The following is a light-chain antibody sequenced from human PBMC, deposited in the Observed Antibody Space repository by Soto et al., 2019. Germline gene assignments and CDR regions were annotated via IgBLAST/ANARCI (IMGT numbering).Light chain of an antibody. CDR2: GTD. Sequence: QSVLSQPPSVSGAPGQSVTISSTGSSFDIGAGFDVHWYQHLPGTGPKLLIYGTDNRPSGVSDRFSGSNSGTSASLAITGLQAEDEAYYYCQSYGITLSGVVFGGGTKLTVL. CDR3: QSYGITLSGVV. CDR1: SFDIGAGFD. V-gene: IGLV1-40*01. J-gene: IGLJ2*01.